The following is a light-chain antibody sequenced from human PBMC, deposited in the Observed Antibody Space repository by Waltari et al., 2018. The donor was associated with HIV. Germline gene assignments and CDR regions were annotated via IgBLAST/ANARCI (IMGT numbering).Light chain of an antibody. Sequence: EIVLTQSPGTLSLSPGERATLSCRASQSVSSSSLAWYLQKPGQVPRLLMYGTSSRATGIPDRFSGSGSGTDFTLTITRLEPEDFAVYYCQQYVSSLWTFGQGTKVEIK. CDR2: GTS. CDR1: QSVSSSS. V-gene: IGKV3-20*01. CDR3: QQYVSSLWT. J-gene: IGKJ1*01.